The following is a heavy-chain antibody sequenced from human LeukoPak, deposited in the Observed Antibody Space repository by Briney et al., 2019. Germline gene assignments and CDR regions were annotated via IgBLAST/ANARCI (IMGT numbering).Heavy chain of an antibody. J-gene: IGHJ6*03. V-gene: IGHV3-7*03. D-gene: IGHD5-18*01. CDR1: GFTFSGYW. CDR3: ARDYTAIPYGYYYYMDV. CDR2: IKEDGSEK. Sequence: GGSLRLSCAASGFTFSGYWMSWVRQAPGKGLEWVANIKEDGSEKHYVDSVEGRFTISIDNARNSLYLQMNSPRAEDTAVYYCARDYTAIPYGYYYYMDVWGKGTTVTVSS.